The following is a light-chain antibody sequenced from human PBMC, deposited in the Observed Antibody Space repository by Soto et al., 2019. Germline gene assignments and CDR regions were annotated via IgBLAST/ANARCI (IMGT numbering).Light chain of an antibody. CDR3: AAWDDRLNGYV. CDR1: SSNIGTNT. V-gene: IGLV1-44*01. CDR2: SIN. J-gene: IGLJ1*01. Sequence: QSVLTQPPSASGTPGQRVTISCSGSSSNIGTNTVNWYHQLPGTAPKLLIYSINQRPSGVPDRFSGSKSGTSASLAISGLQSEDEADYYCAAWDDRLNGYVFGTGTKLTVL.